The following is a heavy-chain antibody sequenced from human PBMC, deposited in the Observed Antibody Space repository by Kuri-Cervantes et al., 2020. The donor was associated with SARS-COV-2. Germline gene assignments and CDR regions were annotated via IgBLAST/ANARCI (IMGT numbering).Heavy chain of an antibody. CDR3: AGLTFYSLVPQ. CDR2: IIPIFGTA. J-gene: IGHJ4*02. Sequence: SVKVSCKASGYTFTSYDINWVRQATGQGLEWMGGIIPIFGTANYAQKFQGRVTITADESTSTAYMELSSLRSEDTAVYYCAGLTFYSLVPQWGQGTLVTVSS. CDR1: GYTFTSYD. V-gene: IGHV1-69*13. D-gene: IGHD6-13*01.